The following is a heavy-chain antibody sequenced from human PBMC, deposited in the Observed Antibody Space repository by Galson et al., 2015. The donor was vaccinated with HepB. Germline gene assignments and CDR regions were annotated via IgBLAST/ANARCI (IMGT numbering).Heavy chain of an antibody. J-gene: IGHJ6*02. Sequence: SVKVSCKASGYTFTSYYMHWVRQAPGQGLEWMGIINPSGGSTSYAQTFQGRVTMTRDTSTSTVYMELSSLRSEDTAVYYCASPYYYGSGSLEDPYYYYGMDVWGQGTTVTVSS. D-gene: IGHD3-10*01. CDR1: GYTFTSYY. V-gene: IGHV1-46*01. CDR2: INPSGGST. CDR3: ASPYYYGSGSLEDPYYYYGMDV.